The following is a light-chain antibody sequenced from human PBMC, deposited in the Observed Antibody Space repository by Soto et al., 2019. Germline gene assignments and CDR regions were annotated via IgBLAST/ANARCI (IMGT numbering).Light chain of an antibody. Sequence: QAVLTQPASASGSPGQSITISCTGTSSYVGGYNYVSCYQQHPGKAPKLMIYEVSNRPSGVSNRFSGSKSGNTASLTISGLQAEDEADYYCSSYTSSSTLVFGTGTKVTVL. J-gene: IGLJ1*01. CDR3: SSYTSSSTLV. CDR1: SSYVGGYNY. CDR2: EVS. V-gene: IGLV2-14*01.